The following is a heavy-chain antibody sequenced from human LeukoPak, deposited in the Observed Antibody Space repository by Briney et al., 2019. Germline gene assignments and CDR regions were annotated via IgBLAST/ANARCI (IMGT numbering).Heavy chain of an antibody. D-gene: IGHD3-9*01. CDR2: TYYRSKWYN. Sequence: SQTLSLTCALPGDSVSSNSAAWNWIRQSPSRGLEWLGRTYYRSKWYNDYAVSLKSRITINPDTSKNQFSLQLNSMTPDDTAVYYCVRDSDWVDAFDIWGQGTMVTVSS. J-gene: IGHJ3*02. V-gene: IGHV6-1*01. CDR3: VRDSDWVDAFDI. CDR1: GDSVSSNSAA.